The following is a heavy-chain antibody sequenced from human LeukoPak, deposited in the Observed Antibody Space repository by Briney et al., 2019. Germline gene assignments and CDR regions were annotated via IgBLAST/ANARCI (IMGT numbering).Heavy chain of an antibody. V-gene: IGHV4-30-2*01. J-gene: IGHJ3*02. CDR2: IYHSGST. D-gene: IGHD2-21*02. CDR1: GGSISSGGYS. CDR3: ARARPDAYCGGDCYSGAFGI. Sequence: SQTLSLTCAVSGGSISSGGYSWSWIRQPPGKGLEWIGYIYHSGSTYYNPSLKSRVTISVDRSKNQFSLKLSSVTAADTAVYYCARARPDAYCGGDCYSGAFGIWGQGTMVTVSS.